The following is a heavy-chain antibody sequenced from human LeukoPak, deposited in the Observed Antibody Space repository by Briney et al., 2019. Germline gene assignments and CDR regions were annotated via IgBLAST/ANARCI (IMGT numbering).Heavy chain of an antibody. J-gene: IGHJ4*02. CDR2: IYHSGRT. Sequence: PSETLSLTCSVSGGSISSEGLYWSWIRQHPGKGLEWIAYIYHSGRTYYNPSLKSRLTISVDTSKNQFSMSLKSVTAADTAVYYCARVVTSSLYFFDYWGQGTLVSVSS. CDR3: ARVVTSSLYFFDY. D-gene: IGHD2-21*02. CDR1: GGSISSEGLY. V-gene: IGHV4-31*03.